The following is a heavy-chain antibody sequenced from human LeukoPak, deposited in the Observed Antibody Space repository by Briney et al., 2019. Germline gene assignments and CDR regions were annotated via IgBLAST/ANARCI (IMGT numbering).Heavy chain of an antibody. J-gene: IGHJ3*02. Sequence: SETLSLTCTVSGGSISSSSYYWGWIRQPPGKGLEWIGSIYYSGTTFYNPSLKSRVTMSLDTSKNQFPLKLSSVTAADTAVYYCARDGPWQLGPPLSAFDIWGQGTMVTVSS. V-gene: IGHV4-39*06. CDR1: GGSISSSSYY. CDR3: ARDGPWQLGPPLSAFDI. D-gene: IGHD6-13*01. CDR2: IYYSGTT.